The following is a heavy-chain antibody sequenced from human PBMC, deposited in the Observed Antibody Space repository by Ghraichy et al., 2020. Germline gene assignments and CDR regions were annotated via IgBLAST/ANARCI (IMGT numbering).Heavy chain of an antibody. V-gene: IGHV3-20*01. CDR2: INWNGGST. J-gene: IGHJ3*02. CDR1: GFTFDDYG. D-gene: IGHD2-21*02. CDR3: ARVVFGGRDDAFDI. Sequence: GGSLRLSCAASGFTFDDYGMSWVRQAPGKGLEWVSGINWNGGSTGYADSVKGRFTISRDNAKNSLYLQMNSLRAEDTALYHCARVVFGGRDDAFDIWGQGTMVTVSS.